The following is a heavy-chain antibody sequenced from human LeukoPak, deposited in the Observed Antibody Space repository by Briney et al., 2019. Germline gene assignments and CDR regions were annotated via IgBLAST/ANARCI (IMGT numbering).Heavy chain of an antibody. D-gene: IGHD3-3*01. J-gene: IGHJ4*02. Sequence: SETLSLTCTVSGGSISSSNWWSWVRQPPGKGLEWIGEIYHSGSTNYNPSLKSRVTISVDKSKNQFSLKLSSVTAADTAVYYCARLGVEYDFWSGYSLNYFDYWGQGTLVTVSS. CDR3: ARLGVEYDFWSGYSLNYFDY. CDR1: GGSISSSNW. V-gene: IGHV4-4*02. CDR2: IYHSGST.